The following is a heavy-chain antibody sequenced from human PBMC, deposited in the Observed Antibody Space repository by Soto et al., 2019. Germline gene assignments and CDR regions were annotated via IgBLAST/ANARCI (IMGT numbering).Heavy chain of an antibody. CDR1: GFTFSSYG. V-gene: IGHV3-30*18. Sequence: QVQLVESGGGVVQPGRSLRLSCAASGFTFSSYGMHWVRQAPGKGLEWVAVISYDGSNKYYADSVKGRFTISRDNSKNTLYLQMNSLRAEDTAVYYCAKDRLMDYYDSSGYYYFDYWGQGTLVTVSS. D-gene: IGHD3-22*01. CDR3: AKDRLMDYYDSSGYYYFDY. CDR2: ISYDGSNK. J-gene: IGHJ4*02.